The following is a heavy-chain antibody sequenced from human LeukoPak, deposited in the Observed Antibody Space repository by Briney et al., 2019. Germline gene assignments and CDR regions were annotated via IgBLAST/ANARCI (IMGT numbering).Heavy chain of an antibody. Sequence: GASVKVSCKVSGYTLTELSMHWVRQAPGKGLEWMGGFDPEDGETIYAQKFQGRVTMTEDTSTDTAYMELSSLRSEDTAVYYCATEPRTGHPWVAYNWFDPWGQGTLVTVSS. J-gene: IGHJ5*02. CDR2: FDPEDGET. D-gene: IGHD1-26*01. V-gene: IGHV1-24*01. CDR3: ATEPRTGHPWVAYNWFDP. CDR1: GYTLTELS.